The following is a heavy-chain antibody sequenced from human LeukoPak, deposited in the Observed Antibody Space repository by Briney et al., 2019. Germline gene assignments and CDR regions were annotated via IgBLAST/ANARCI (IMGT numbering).Heavy chain of an antibody. CDR1: GFTFSSYE. CDR3: ARARYTSGWETLDY. V-gene: IGHV3-48*03. J-gene: IGHJ4*02. D-gene: IGHD6-19*01. Sequence: GGSLRLSCAASGFTFSSYEMNWVRQAPGKGLEWVSYISSSGSIKHYADSVKGRFTISRDNAKNSLYLQMNSLRAEDTAVYYCARARYTSGWETLDYWGQGTLVTVSS. CDR2: ISSSGSIK.